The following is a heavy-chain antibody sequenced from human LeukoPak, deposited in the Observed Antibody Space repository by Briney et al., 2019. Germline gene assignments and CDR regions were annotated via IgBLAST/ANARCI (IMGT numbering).Heavy chain of an antibody. J-gene: IGHJ4*02. V-gene: IGHV3-30*18. CDR2: ISYDGSNK. Sequence: GRSLRLSCAVSGFTFSSYGMHWVRQAPGKGLEWVAVISYDGSNKYYADSVKGRFTIFRDNSKNTLYLQMNSLRAEDTAVYYCAKDGSEYCSVGICYDLDYGGQGTLVTVSS. CDR3: AKDGSEYCSVGICYDLDY. D-gene: IGHD2-15*01. CDR1: GFTFSSYG.